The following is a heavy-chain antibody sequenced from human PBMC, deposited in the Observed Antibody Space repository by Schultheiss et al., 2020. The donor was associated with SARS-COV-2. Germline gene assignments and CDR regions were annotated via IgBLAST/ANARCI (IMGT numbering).Heavy chain of an antibody. V-gene: IGHV3-15*01. CDR3: AKPARGENWYFDL. CDR2: IKSKTDGGTT. Sequence: LTCTVSGYSISSGYYWGWIRQPPGKGLEWVGRIKSKTDGGTTDYAAPVKGRFTISRDDSKNTLYLQMNSLKTEDTAVYYCAKPARGENWYFDLWGRGTLVTVSS. D-gene: IGHD2-2*01. CDR1: GYSISSGYY. J-gene: IGHJ2*01.